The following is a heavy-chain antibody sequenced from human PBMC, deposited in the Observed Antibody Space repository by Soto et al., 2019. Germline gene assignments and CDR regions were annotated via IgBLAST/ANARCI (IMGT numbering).Heavy chain of an antibody. D-gene: IGHD3-16*01. CDR2: ISYDGNYI. CDR3: AKGILSATIGPYAMDV. V-gene: IGHV3-30*18. J-gene: IGHJ6*02. Sequence: GSLRLSCEASGFAFSSYAMHWVRQAPGKGLEWVGVISYDGNYIYYADSVKGRFTISRDNSKNTLYVQVNSLRPEDTAVYYCAKGILSATIGPYAMDVWGQGTTVTVSS. CDR1: GFAFSSYA.